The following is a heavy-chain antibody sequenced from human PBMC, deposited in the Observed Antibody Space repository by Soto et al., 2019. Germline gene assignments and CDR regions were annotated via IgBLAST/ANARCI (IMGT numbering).Heavy chain of an antibody. CDR3: ARDLVAYYYDSSGYNDY. D-gene: IGHD3-22*01. CDR1: GFHFSCYS. Sequence: GGSLRLSCAASGFHFSCYSMNWVRQAPGEGPDCVSYISSSSSTIYYADSVKGRFTISRDNAKNSLYLQMNSLRDEDTAVYYCARDLVAYYYDSSGYNDYWGQGTLVTVSS. CDR2: ISSSSSTI. V-gene: IGHV3-48*02. J-gene: IGHJ4*02.